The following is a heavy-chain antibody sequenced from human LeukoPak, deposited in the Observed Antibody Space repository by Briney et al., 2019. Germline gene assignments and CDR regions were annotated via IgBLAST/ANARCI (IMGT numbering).Heavy chain of an antibody. CDR3: ARESRLLWFGELLSWFDP. CDR2: IYYSGST. J-gene: IGHJ5*02. D-gene: IGHD3-10*01. V-gene: IGHV4-59*01. Sequence: PSETLSLTCTVSGGSISSYYWSWIRQPPGKGLEWIGYIYYSGSTNYNPSLKSRVTISVDTSENQFSLKLSSVTAADTAVYYCARESRLLWFGELLSWFDPWGQGTLVTVSS. CDR1: GGSISSYY.